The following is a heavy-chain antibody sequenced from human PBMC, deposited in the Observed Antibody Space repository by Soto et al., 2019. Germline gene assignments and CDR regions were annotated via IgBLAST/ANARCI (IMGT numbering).Heavy chain of an antibody. V-gene: IGHV3-11*05. D-gene: IGHD3-10*01. CDR1: GFTFSDHY. Sequence: QVHLVESGGGLVKPGGSLRLSCVASGFTFSDHYMNWIRQSPGKGLEWISYISGSGHDTNYADSVKGRFTISRDNPKNSLYLEMNSLRDEDTAMYYCTRVARLADYWRQGTLVTVSA. J-gene: IGHJ4*02. CDR3: TRVARLADY. CDR2: ISGSGHDT.